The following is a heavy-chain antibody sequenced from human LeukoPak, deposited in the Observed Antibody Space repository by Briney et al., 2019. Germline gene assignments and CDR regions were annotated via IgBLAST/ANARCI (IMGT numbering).Heavy chain of an antibody. J-gene: IGHJ4*02. V-gene: IGHV3-21*01. CDR3: ARDWDSLYSGSPY. CDR1: GFTFSSYS. CDR2: ISSSSSYI. D-gene: IGHD1-26*01. Sequence: PGGSLRLSCAASGFTFSSYSMNWVRQAPGKGLEWVSSISSSSSYIYYADSVKGRFTISRDNAKNSLYLQMNSLRAEDTAVYYCARDWDSLYSGSPYWGQGTLVTVSS.